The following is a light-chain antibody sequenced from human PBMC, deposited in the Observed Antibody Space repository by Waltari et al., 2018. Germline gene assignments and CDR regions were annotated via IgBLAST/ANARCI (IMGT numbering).Light chain of an antibody. Sequence: DIQMTQSPSSLSASVGDRVTITCQASQDITKYLNGYQQRPGKAPTLLIYDAYNVETGVPSRVSGSGSGTDFTFTISSLQPEDVATYYCQQYENFPWTFGQGTKVEVK. J-gene: IGKJ1*01. CDR2: DAY. CDR1: QDITKY. V-gene: IGKV1-33*01. CDR3: QQYENFPWT.